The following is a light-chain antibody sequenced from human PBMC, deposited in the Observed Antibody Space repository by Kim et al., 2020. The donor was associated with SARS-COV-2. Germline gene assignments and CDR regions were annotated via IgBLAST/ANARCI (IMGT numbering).Light chain of an antibody. Sequence: EIVMTQSPSTLSVSPGDRATLSCRATESCGRNLAWYQQNPGQAPRLLIYGASSRATGLPDRFSGSGSGTEFTLTISSLQSEDFAVYYCQQYNEGTYTFGQGTKLEI. CDR2: GAS. J-gene: IGKJ2*01. CDR1: ESCGRN. CDR3: QQYNEGTYT. V-gene: IGKV3-15*01.